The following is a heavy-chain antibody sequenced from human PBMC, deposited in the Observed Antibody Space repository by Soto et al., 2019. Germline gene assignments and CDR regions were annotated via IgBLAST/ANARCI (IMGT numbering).Heavy chain of an antibody. V-gene: IGHV3-23*01. J-gene: IGHJ4*02. CDR2: IIVSGDST. CDR1: GFTFSNYA. CDR3: AKAVSGSGSYYDY. Sequence: EVPLLESGGGLVQPGGSLRLSCAASGFTFSNYAMSWVRQAPGKGLEWVSGIIVSGDSTYFADSVKGRFTISRDNSKNTLYLQMNSLRVEDTATYFCAKAVSGSGSYYDYWGQGTLVTVSS. D-gene: IGHD3-10*01.